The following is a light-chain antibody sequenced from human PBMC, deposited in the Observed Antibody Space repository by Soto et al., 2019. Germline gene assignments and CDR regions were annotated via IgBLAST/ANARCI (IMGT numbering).Light chain of an antibody. J-gene: IGKJ1*01. CDR2: GAS. V-gene: IGKV3-15*01. CDR1: QSVSSN. Sequence: EIVMTQSPATLSVSPGERATLSCRANQSVSSNLAWYQQKPGQAPRLLIYGASTRATGIPARFSGSGSGTEFTLTISSLQSEDFAVYYCQQYNNWPPTFGQGTKV. CDR3: QQYNNWPPT.